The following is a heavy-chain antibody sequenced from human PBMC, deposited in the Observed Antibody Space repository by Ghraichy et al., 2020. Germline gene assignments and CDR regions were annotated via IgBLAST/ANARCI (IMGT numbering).Heavy chain of an antibody. J-gene: IGHJ3*02. Sequence: GSLRLSCAASGFTFSSYWMSWVRQAPGKGLEWVANIKQDGSEKYYVDSVKGRFTISRDNAKNSLYLQMNSLRAEDTAVYYCAREAAYYDFWSGYKKRNRNAFDIWGQGTMVTVSS. V-gene: IGHV3-7*03. D-gene: IGHD3-3*01. CDR3: AREAAYYDFWSGYKKRNRNAFDI. CDR1: GFTFSSYW. CDR2: IKQDGSEK.